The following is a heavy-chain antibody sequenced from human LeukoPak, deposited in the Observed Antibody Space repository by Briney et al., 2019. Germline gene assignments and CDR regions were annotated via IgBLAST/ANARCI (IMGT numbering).Heavy chain of an antibody. CDR2: IYSGGGT. D-gene: IGHD2-21*02. CDR3: ARFCGGDCYQGLGAFDI. Sequence: GGSLRLSCAASGFTVSSNYMSWVRQAPGKGLEWVSVIYSGGGTYYADSVKGRFTISRDNSKNTLYLQMNSLRAEDTAVYYCARFCGGDCYQGLGAFDIWGQGTMVTVSS. J-gene: IGHJ3*02. V-gene: IGHV3-53*01. CDR1: GFTVSSNY.